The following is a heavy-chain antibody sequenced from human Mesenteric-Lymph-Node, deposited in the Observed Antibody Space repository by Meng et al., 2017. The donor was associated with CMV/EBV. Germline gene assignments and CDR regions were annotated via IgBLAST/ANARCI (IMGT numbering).Heavy chain of an antibody. CDR2: IYWDDDK. J-gene: IGHJ4*02. CDR3: AHSSGIAAAGPFYFDY. V-gene: IGHV2-5*02. Sequence: QITLKEAGPTLVKRTQPLTLTCTFPGFSLSTRGVGVGWIRQPPGKALEWLALIYWDDDKRYSPSLKSRLTITKDTSKNQVVLTMTNMDPVDTATYYCAHSSGIAAAGPFYFDYWGQGTLVTVSS. D-gene: IGHD6-13*01. CDR1: GFSLSTRGVG.